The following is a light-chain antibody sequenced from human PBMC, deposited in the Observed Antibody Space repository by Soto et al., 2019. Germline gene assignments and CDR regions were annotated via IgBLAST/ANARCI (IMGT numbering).Light chain of an antibody. CDR1: QTVSNTY. Sequence: EIVLTQFPGALSLSPGERVTLSCRASQTVSNTYLAWYQQKSGKAPKFLIYGAYNRDTGIPDRFSVSGSGTDFNSSNRRLETEACAVYYCQHYGAFPPSFGGGTKVEIK. CDR2: GAY. V-gene: IGKV3-20*01. J-gene: IGKJ4*01. CDR3: QHYGAFPPS.